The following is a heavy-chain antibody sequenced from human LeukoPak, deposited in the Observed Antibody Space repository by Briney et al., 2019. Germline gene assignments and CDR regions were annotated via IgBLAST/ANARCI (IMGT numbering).Heavy chain of an antibody. D-gene: IGHD3-16*02. V-gene: IGHV3-66*01. CDR2: IYSGGST. Sequence: GGSLRLSCAASGFTVSSNYMSWVRQAPGKGPEWVSVIYSGGSTYYADSVKGRFTISRDNSKNTLYLQMNSLRAEDTAVYYCARSISLDYVWGSYPLDYWGQGTLVTVSS. CDR1: GFTVSSNY. J-gene: IGHJ4*02. CDR3: ARSISLDYVWGSYPLDY.